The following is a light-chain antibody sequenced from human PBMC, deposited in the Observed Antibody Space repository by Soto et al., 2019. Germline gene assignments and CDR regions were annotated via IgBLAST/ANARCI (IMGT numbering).Light chain of an antibody. CDR1: SSDVGNYNL. CDR2: EVN. CDR3: CSYLGSSNVV. J-gene: IGLJ2*01. V-gene: IGLV2-23*02. Sequence: QSALTQPASVSGSPGQSITISCTGTSSDVGNYNLVSWYQQRPGKAPKLMIYEVNKRPSGVSYRFSGSRSGNTASLTISGLQAEDEADYHCCSYLGSSNVVFGGGTKLTVL.